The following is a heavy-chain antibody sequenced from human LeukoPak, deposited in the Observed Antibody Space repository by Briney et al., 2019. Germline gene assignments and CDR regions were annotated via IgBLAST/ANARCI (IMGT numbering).Heavy chain of an antibody. CDR1: GGSISSYY. V-gene: IGHV4-59*01. CDR3: ARGFGDYYYFDY. Sequence: SETLSLTCTVSGGSISSYYWSWIRQPPGKGLEWIGYIYYSGNTNYNPSLKSRVTISVDTSKNQFSLKLSSVTAADTAVYYCARGFGDYYYFDYWGQGTLVTVSS. J-gene: IGHJ4*02. D-gene: IGHD2-21*01. CDR2: IYYSGNT.